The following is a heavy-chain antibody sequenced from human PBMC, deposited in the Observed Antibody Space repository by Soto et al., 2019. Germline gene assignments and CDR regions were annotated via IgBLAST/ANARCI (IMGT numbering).Heavy chain of an antibody. V-gene: IGHV2-5*02. CDR2: IYWDDDK. CDR1: GFSLSTSRVG. CDR3: AHTSGGGNSACFDY. D-gene: IGHD2-21*02. J-gene: IGHJ4*02. Sequence: QITLKESGPTLVKPTQTLTLTCTFSGFSLSTSRVGVGWIRQPPGKALEWLALIYWDDDKRYSPSLKSRVTITKDTSKNHVVLTMTNTDPVDTATYYCAHTSGGGNSACFDYWGQGTLVTVSS.